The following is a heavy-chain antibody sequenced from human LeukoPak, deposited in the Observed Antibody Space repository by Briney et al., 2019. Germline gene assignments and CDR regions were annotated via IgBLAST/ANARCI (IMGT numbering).Heavy chain of an antibody. CDR3: ARQPGDYLDY. D-gene: IGHD4-17*01. Sequence: PSETLSLTCTVSGGSIRSSYYYWGWIRQPPGKGLEWIGSIYDSGSTYYNPSLKSRVTISVDTSKNQFSLKPNSVTAADTAIYYCARQPGDYLDYWGRGTLVTVSS. CDR2: IYDSGST. J-gene: IGHJ4*02. V-gene: IGHV4-39*01. CDR1: GGSIRSSYYY.